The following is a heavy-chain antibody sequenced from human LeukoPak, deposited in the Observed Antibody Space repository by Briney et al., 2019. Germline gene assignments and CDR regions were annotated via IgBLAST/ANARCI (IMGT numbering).Heavy chain of an antibody. D-gene: IGHD1-26*01. CDR3: ARDDIVGAIVY. J-gene: IGHJ4*02. V-gene: IGHV4-4*07. Sequence: KASETLSLTCTVSGGSMSIYYWNWIRQPAGKGLEWIGRIYTSGSTNYNPSLKSRVTMSVDTSKNQFSLKLSSVTAADTAVYYCARDDIVGAIVYWGQGTLVTVSS. CDR2: IYTSGST. CDR1: GGSMSIYY.